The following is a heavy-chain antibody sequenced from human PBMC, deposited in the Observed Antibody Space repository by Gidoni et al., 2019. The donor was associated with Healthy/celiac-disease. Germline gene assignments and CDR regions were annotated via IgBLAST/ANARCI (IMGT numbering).Heavy chain of an antibody. V-gene: IGHV3-30-3*01. CDR2: ISYDGSNK. J-gene: IGHJ4*02. CDR3: ARPLEPAGYYFDY. CDR1: GFTFSSYA. Sequence: QVQLVESGGGVVQPGRSLSLSCAASGFTFSSYAMHWVLQAPGKGLEWVAVISYDGSNKYYADSVKGRFTISRDNSKNTLYLQMNSLRAEDTAVYYCARPLEPAGYYFDYWGQGTLVTVSS.